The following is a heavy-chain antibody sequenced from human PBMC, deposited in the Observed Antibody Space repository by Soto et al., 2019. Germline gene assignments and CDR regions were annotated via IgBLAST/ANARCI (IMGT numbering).Heavy chain of an antibody. CDR1: GGSVSSGSYY. V-gene: IGHV4-61*01. J-gene: IGHJ5*02. Sequence: SETLSLTCTVSGGSVSSGSYYWSWIRQPPGKGLECIGYIYYSGSTNYNPSLKSRVTISVDTSKNQFSLKLSSVTAADTAVDYCARVNLYLESLPNWFAPWGQGTLVTVSS. CDR2: IYYSGST. D-gene: IGHD3-3*01. CDR3: ARVNLYLESLPNWFAP.